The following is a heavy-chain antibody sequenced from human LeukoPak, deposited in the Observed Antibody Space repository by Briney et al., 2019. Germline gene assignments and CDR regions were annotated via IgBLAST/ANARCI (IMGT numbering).Heavy chain of an antibody. CDR3: AGGSHSSSSGLFY. CDR1: GFTFSSFG. Sequence: GGTLRLSCAASGFTFSSFGMSWVRQAPGKGLEWVSAISGSGGSTYYADSVKGRFTISRDNSKNTLYLQMNSLRAEDTAVYYCAGGSHSSSSGLFYWGQGTLVTVSS. D-gene: IGHD6-6*01. V-gene: IGHV3-23*01. CDR2: ISGSGGST. J-gene: IGHJ4*02.